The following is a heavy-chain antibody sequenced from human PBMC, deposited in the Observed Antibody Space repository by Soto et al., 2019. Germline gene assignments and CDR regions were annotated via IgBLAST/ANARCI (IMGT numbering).Heavy chain of an antibody. V-gene: IGHV1-69*06. D-gene: IGHD6-6*01. Sequence: ASVKVSCKASGGTFSSYAINWVRQAPGQGLQWMGGIVPMFGTTSYPQKFQGRVTLTADKSTGTAHMQLNSLTSEETAVYYCASAWQLASSIEYWGQGTPVTVSS. CDR1: GGTFSSYA. J-gene: IGHJ4*01. CDR2: IVPMFGTT. CDR3: ASAWQLASSIEY.